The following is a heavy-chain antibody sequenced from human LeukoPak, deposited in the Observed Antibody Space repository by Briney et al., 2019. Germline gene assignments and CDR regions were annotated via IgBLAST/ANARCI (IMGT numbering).Heavy chain of an antibody. V-gene: IGHV3-23*01. D-gene: IGHD3-10*01. J-gene: IGHJ4*02. Sequence: PGGSLRLSCAASEFTFSSYAMNWVRQAPGKGLEWVSAISGSGGSTYYADSVKGRFIISRDNSKNTLYLQMNSLRAEDTAVYYCAKPPRGSGEDYWGQGTLVTVSS. CDR2: ISGSGGST. CDR3: AKPPRGSGEDY. CDR1: EFTFSSYA.